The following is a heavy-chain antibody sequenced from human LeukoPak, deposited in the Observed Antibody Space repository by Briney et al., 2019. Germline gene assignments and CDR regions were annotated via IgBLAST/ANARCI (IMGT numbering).Heavy chain of an antibody. CDR3: ATINTVQFDY. CDR1: GFTFSSYA. J-gene: IGHJ4*02. Sequence: QTGGSLRLSCAASGFTFSSYAMHWVRQAPGKGLEWVAVISYDGSNKYYADSVKGRFTISRDNSENTLYLQMNSLRAEDTAVYYCATINTVQFDYWGQGTLVTVSS. V-gene: IGHV3-30*01. CDR2: ISYDGSNK. D-gene: IGHD4-17*01.